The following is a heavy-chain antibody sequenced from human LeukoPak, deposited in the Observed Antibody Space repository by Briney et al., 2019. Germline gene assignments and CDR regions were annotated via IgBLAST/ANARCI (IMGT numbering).Heavy chain of an antibody. CDR3: QKTAYEILTGYKNWSFDY. D-gene: IGHD3-9*01. CDR2: INHSGST. J-gene: IGHJ4*02. V-gene: IGHV4-34*01. Sequence: KPSETLSLTCAVYGGSFSGYYWSWIRQPPGKGLEWTGEINHSGSTHYNPSLKSRVTISVDTSKNQFSLKLSSVTAADTVFFFKQKTAYEILTGYKNWSFDYWGQGTLVTVSS. CDR1: GGSFSGYY.